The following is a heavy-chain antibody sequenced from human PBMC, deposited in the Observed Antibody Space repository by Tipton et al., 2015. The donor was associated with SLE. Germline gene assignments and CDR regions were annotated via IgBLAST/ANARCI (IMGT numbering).Heavy chain of an antibody. Sequence: TLSLTCTVSGGSLSSSSYYWGWIRQPSGKGLEWIGSIYYSGSTYYNPSLKSRVTISVDTSKNQFSLKLSSVTAADTAVYYCARRITMVRRANDAFDIWGQGTMVTVSS. CDR3: ARRITMVRRANDAFDI. CDR2: IYYSGST. CDR1: GGSLSSSSYY. V-gene: IGHV4-39*01. J-gene: IGHJ3*02. D-gene: IGHD3-10*01.